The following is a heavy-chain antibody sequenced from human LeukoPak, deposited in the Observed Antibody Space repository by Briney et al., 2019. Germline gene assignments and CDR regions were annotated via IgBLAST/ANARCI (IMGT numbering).Heavy chain of an antibody. Sequence: ASVKVSCKASGYTFTSYGISWVRQATGQGLEWMGWMNPNSGNTGYAQKLQGRVTMTRNTSISTAYMELSSLRSEDTAVYYCARGYVYCTNGVCYTPIFDYWGQGTLVTVSS. CDR1: GYTFTSYG. CDR2: MNPNSGNT. D-gene: IGHD2-8*01. CDR3: ARGYVYCTNGVCYTPIFDY. J-gene: IGHJ4*02. V-gene: IGHV1-8*02.